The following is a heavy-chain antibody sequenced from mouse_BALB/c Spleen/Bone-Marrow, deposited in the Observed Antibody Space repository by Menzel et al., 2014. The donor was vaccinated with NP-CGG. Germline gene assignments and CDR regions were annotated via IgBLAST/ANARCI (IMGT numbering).Heavy chain of an antibody. Sequence: VQLKETGGGLVKPGGSPKLSCAASGFTFSSHAMSLVRQSPEKRLEGVAEISSGGSYTYYPDTVTGRFTISRDNAKNTLYLEMSSLRSEDTAMYYCAREGYDGQMDYWGQGTSVTVSS. CDR3: AREGYDGQMDY. D-gene: IGHD2-2*01. V-gene: IGHV5-9-4*01. J-gene: IGHJ4*01. CDR2: ISSGGSYT. CDR1: GFTFSSHA.